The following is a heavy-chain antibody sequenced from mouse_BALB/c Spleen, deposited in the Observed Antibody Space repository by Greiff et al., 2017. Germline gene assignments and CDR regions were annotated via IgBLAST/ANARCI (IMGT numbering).Heavy chain of an antibody. CDR1: GYTFTSYW. CDR2: INPSNGGT. D-gene: IGHD2-3*01. Sequence: VQLQQPGAELVKPGASVKMSCKASGYTFTSYWMYWVKQRPGQGLEWIGGINPSNGGTNFTEKLKSKATLTVDKSSSTAYMQLSSLTSEYSAVYYCTRDGYYGTLDYWGQGTTLTVSS. J-gene: IGHJ2*01. V-gene: IGHV1S81*02. CDR3: TRDGYYGTLDY.